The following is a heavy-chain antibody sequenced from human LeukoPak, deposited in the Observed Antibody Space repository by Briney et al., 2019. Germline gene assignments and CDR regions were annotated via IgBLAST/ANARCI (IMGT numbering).Heavy chain of an antibody. V-gene: IGHV7-4-1*02. CDR3: ARSTVGYYYDSSGYAFDI. Sequence: ASVKVSCKASGYTFTSYAMNWLRQAPGQGLEWMGWINTNTGNPTYAQGFTGRFVFSLDTSVSTAYLQISSLKAEDTAVYYCARSTVGYYYDSSGYAFDIWGQGTMVTVSS. D-gene: IGHD3-22*01. J-gene: IGHJ3*02. CDR1: GYTFTSYA. CDR2: INTNTGNP.